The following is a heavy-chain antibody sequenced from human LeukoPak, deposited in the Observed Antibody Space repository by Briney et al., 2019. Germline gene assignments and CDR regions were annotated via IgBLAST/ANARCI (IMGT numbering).Heavy chain of an antibody. J-gene: IGHJ4*02. Sequence: QTGGSLRLSCAASGFTFSSYAMHWVRQAPGRGLEWVAVISYDGNKKYYADSVKGRFTISRDNSKNTLYLQMNTLRAEDTAVYYCAKPPDWYCSSPSCHFAAPFDYWGQGTLVTVSS. CDR1: GFTFSSYA. CDR2: ISYDGNKK. V-gene: IGHV3-30*18. D-gene: IGHD2-2*01. CDR3: AKPPDWYCSSPSCHFAAPFDY.